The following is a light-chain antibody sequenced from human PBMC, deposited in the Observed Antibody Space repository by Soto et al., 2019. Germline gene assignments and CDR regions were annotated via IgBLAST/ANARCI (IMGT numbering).Light chain of an antibody. Sequence: SYELTQPPSVSVAPGKTARITCGGNNIGSKSVHWYQQKPGQAPVLVIYYGSDRPSGIPERFSGSNSGNTATLTVSRVEAGDEADYSCQVWDSSSDHVVFGGVTKVTVL. CDR3: QVWDSSSDHVV. CDR1: NIGSKS. CDR2: YGS. J-gene: IGLJ3*02. V-gene: IGLV3-21*04.